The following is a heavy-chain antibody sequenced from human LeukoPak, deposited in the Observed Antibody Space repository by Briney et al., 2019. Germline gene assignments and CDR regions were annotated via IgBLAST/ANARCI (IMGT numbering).Heavy chain of an antibody. Sequence: GGSLRLSCAASGFTFSSYSMNWVRQAPGKGLEWVSYISSSSSTIYYADSVKGRFTISRDNAKNSLYLQMNSLRAEDTAVYYCARDWGIYTAARVGYFDYWGQGTLVTVSS. CDR3: ARDWGIYTAARVGYFDY. V-gene: IGHV3-48*04. CDR2: ISSSSSTI. J-gene: IGHJ4*02. CDR1: GFTFSSYS. D-gene: IGHD6-6*01.